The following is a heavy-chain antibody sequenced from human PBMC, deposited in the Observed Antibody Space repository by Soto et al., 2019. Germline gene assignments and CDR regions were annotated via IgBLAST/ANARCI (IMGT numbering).Heavy chain of an antibody. CDR3: ARDRKVRYYDFWSGYPRRAFDI. V-gene: IGHV1-18*01. J-gene: IGHJ3*02. CDR1: GYRFSSYG. Sequence: GASVKVSCKASGYRFSSYGISWGRQAPGQGLEWMGWISAYNGNTNYAQKLQGRVTMTTDTSTSTAYMELRSLRSDDTAVYYCARDRKVRYYDFWSGYPRRAFDIWGQGTMVTVSS. CDR2: ISAYNGNT. D-gene: IGHD3-3*01.